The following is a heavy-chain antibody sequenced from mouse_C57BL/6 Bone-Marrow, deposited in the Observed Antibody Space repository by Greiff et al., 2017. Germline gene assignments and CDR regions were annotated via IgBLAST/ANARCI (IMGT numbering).Heavy chain of an antibody. J-gene: IGHJ2*01. CDR3: ARHEEGSYGNYYFDY. Sequence: VQGVESGAELVKPGASVKLSCKASGYTFTEYTIHWVKQRSGQGLEWIGWFYPGSGSIKYNEKFKDKATLTADKSSSTVYMELSRLTSEDSAVYFCARHEEGSYGNYYFDYWGQGTTLTVSS. CDR2: FYPGSGSI. CDR1: GYTFTEYT. D-gene: IGHD2-1*01. V-gene: IGHV1-62-2*01.